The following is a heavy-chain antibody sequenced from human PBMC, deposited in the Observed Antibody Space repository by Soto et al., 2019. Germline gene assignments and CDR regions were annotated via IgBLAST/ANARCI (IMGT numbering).Heavy chain of an antibody. D-gene: IGHD6-19*01. CDR2: IYAGDADG. CDR1: GYSFTSYW. CDR3: ARRLYSSGLYYFEY. J-gene: IGHJ4*02. Sequence: GYSLKISCKASGYSFTSYWIGLLRRIPGKGLEWIGIIYAGDADGRYSPCCQGQVTISADKSISTAYLQWSSLKASDTGMYYCARRLYSSGLYYFEYWGQGTLVTVSS. V-gene: IGHV5-51*01.